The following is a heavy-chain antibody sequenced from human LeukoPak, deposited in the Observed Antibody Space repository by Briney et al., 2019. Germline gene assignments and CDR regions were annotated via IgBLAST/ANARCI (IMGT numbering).Heavy chain of an antibody. V-gene: IGHV1-2*04. D-gene: IGHD6-13*01. J-gene: IGHJ4*02. CDR1: GYTSTANY. Sequence: ASVKVSCKASGYTSTANYMHWVRQAPGQGLEWMGWMNTNTGDTYNVQKFQGCVTMTRDTSITTAYMELSRLTLDDTAVYYCARGSGTSWYDYWGQGTLVTVSS. CDR3: ARGSGTSWYDY. CDR2: MNTNTGDT.